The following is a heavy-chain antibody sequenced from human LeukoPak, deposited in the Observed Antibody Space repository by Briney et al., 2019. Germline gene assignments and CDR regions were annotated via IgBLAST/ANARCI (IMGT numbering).Heavy chain of an antibody. Sequence: GGSLRLSCAASGFTSTSYWMSWVRQAPGKGLEWVANIKQDGSEKYYVDSVKGRFTISRDNAKNSLYLQMNSLRAEDTAVYYCARDRWIQLYFDYWGQGTLVTVSS. CDR1: GFTSTSYW. CDR3: ARDRWIQLYFDY. CDR2: IKQDGSEK. J-gene: IGHJ4*02. V-gene: IGHV3-7*01. D-gene: IGHD5-18*01.